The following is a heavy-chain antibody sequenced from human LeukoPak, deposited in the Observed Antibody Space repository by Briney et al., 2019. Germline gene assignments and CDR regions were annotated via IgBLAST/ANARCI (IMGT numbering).Heavy chain of an antibody. J-gene: IGHJ4*02. V-gene: IGHV3-30*18. Sequence: GGSLRLSCAASGFTFSSYGMHWVRQAPGKGLEWVAVISYDESNKWYADSVKGRFTTSRDNSKNTLYLQMNSLKAEDTAVYYCAKAAEMATITSTFDYWGQGTLVTVSS. CDR1: GFTFSSYG. CDR3: AKAAEMATITSTFDY. D-gene: IGHD5-24*01. CDR2: ISYDESNK.